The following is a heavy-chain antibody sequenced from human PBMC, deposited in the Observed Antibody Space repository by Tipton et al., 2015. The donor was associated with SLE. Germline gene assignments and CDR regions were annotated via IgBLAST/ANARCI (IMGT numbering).Heavy chain of an antibody. D-gene: IGHD7-27*01. V-gene: IGHV4-4*08. CDR1: GGSISSYY. CDR3: AAHHLGIYWYFDL. Sequence: TLSLTCTVSGGSISSYYWRWIREPPGKGLEWIGYIYTSGRTNYTPSLKSRVTITVDTSKNQFSLKLSSVTAADTAVYYCAAHHLGIYWYFDLWGRGTLVTVSS. CDR2: IYTSGRT. J-gene: IGHJ2*01.